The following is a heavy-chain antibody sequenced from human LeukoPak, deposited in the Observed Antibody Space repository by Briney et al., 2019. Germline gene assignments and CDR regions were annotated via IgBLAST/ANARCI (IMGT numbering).Heavy chain of an antibody. J-gene: IGHJ4*02. CDR3: ARDQLAYSGYDTLFDY. CDR2: ISYDGSNK. V-gene: IGHV3-30*04. D-gene: IGHD5-12*01. CDR1: GFSFNSYA. Sequence: GGSLRLSCAASGFSFNSYAIHWVRQAPGKGLEWVAVISYDGSNKYYAESVKGRFTISRDNSKNTLYLQLNSLRPDDTAVYYCARDQLAYSGYDTLFDYWGQGTLVTVSS.